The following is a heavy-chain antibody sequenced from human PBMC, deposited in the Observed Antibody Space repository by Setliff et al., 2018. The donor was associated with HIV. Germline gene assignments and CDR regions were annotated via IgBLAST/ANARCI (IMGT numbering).Heavy chain of an antibody. CDR3: ARSPYGDYGLDY. CDR1: GFTFSDYY. Sequence: PGGSLRLSCAASGFTFSDYYMSWIRQAPGKGLEWVSYISSRGSTIYYADSVKGRFTISRDNAKNSLYLQMNTLRAEDTAAYFCARSPYGDYGLDYWGQGTLVTVSS. D-gene: IGHD4-17*01. V-gene: IGHV3-11*04. CDR2: ISSRGSTI. J-gene: IGHJ4*02.